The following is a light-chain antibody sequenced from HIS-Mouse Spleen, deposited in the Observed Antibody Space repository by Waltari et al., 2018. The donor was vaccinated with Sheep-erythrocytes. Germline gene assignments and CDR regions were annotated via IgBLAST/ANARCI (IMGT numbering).Light chain of an antibody. V-gene: IGLV1-44*01. J-gene: IGLJ1*01. CDR3: AAWDDSLNGYV. Sequence: QSVLTQPPSASGTPGQRVTISCCGSSSNIGSNTVNWYQQLPGTAPKLLIYSNTQRPSGVPYRFSGSKSGTSASLAISGLQSEDEADYYCAAWDDSLNGYVFGTGTKVTVL. CDR2: SNT. CDR1: SSNIGSNT.